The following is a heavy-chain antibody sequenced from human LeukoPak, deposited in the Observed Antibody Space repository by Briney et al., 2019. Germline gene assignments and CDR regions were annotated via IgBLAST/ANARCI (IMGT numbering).Heavy chain of an antibody. CDR2: INWNGGST. Sequence: PGGSLRLSCAASGFTFSNYWMSWVRQAPGKGLEWVSGINWNGGSTGYADSVKGRFTISRDNAKNSLYLQMNSLRAEDTALYHCARAAKATGTTISTMFDPWGRGTLVTVSS. V-gene: IGHV3-20*01. CDR3: ARAAKATGTTISTMFDP. J-gene: IGHJ5*02. D-gene: IGHD1-7*01. CDR1: GFTFSNYW.